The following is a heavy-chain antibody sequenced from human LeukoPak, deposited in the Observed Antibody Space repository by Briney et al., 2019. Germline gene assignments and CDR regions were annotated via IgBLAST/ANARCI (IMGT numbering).Heavy chain of an antibody. CDR3: ARDGLNIAVAGIGGWFDP. Sequence: SVKVSCKASGGTFSSYAISWERQAPGQGLEWMGGIIPIFGTANYAQKFQGRVTITADESTSTAYMELSSLRSEDTAVYYRARDGLNIAVAGIGGWFDPWGQGTLVTVSS. V-gene: IGHV1-69*13. CDR1: GGTFSSYA. D-gene: IGHD6-19*01. J-gene: IGHJ5*02. CDR2: IIPIFGTA.